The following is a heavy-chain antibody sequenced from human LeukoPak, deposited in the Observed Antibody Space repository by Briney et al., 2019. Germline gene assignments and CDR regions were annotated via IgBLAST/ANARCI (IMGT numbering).Heavy chain of an antibody. Sequence: GGSLGLSCVVSGITLSNYGMSWVRQAPGKGLEWVSGISERGGNTNYADSVKGRFIISRDTSKNTVYLQMNSLRVEDTAVYFCAKRGIVIRAVIIIGFHKEAYYFDYWGQGILVTVSS. CDR2: ISERGGNT. CDR1: GITLSNYG. J-gene: IGHJ4*02. V-gene: IGHV3-23*01. D-gene: IGHD3-10*01. CDR3: AKRGIVIRAVIIIGFHKEAYYFDY.